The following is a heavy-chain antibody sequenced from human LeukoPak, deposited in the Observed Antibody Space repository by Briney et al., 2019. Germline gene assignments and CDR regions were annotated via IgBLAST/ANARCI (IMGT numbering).Heavy chain of an antibody. CDR2: IYYSGST. V-gene: IGHV4-31*03. Sequence: TTSETLSLTCTVSGASISSGGYHWTWIRQHPGKGLEWIGYIYYSGSTHYNPSLKSRVTISVDTSKNQFSLNLSSVTAADTAVYYCARDGNDSSGYYSPTLWYWGQGTLVTVSS. CDR3: ARDGNDSSGYYSPTLWY. J-gene: IGHJ4*02. CDR1: GASISSGGYH. D-gene: IGHD3-22*01.